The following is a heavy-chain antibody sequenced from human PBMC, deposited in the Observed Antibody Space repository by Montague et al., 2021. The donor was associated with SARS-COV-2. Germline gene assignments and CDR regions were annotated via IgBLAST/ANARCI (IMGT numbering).Heavy chain of an antibody. CDR3: ARGDFGVVIIPYYYYYMED. D-gene: IGHD3-3*01. CDR1: GASISSSNYF. Sequence: SETLSLTCTVYGASISSSNYFWGWIRQPPGKGLEWIANIHYSGSTYYKPSLKSRLTISVDTSKNQFSLRLSSVTAADTAVYYCARGDFGVVIIPYYYYYMEDWGKGATVTVSS. V-gene: IGHV4-39*01. CDR2: IHYSGST. J-gene: IGHJ6*03.